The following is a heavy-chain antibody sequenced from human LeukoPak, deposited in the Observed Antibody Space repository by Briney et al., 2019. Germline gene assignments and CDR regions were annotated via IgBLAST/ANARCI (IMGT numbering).Heavy chain of an antibody. Sequence: GGSLRLSCAASGFTFSSYWMSWVRQAPGKGLEWVANIKQDGSEKYYVDSVKGRFTISRDNAKNSLYLQMNSLRAEDTAVYYCARDWYYSSSSQDYWGQGTLVTVSS. CDR2: IKQDGSEK. D-gene: IGHD6-6*01. V-gene: IGHV3-7*01. CDR1: GFTFSSYW. J-gene: IGHJ4*02. CDR3: ARDWYYSSSSQDY.